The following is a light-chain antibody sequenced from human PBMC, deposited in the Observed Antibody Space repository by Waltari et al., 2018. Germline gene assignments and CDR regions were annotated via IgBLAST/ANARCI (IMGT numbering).Light chain of an antibody. V-gene: IGKV3-15*01. J-gene: IGKJ1*01. CDR2: GAS. Sequence: EIVMTQSPATLSVSPGERVTLTCRASQSVTSNLAWYQQKPGQAPRLLIYGASTRATGTPARFSGSGSGTEFTLTISSLQSEDFALYYCQQYNNWPPWTFGQGTKVEIK. CDR3: QQYNNWPPWT. CDR1: QSVTSN.